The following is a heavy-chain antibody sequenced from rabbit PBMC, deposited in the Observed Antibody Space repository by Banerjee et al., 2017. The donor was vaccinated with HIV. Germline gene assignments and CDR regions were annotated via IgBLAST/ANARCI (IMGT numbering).Heavy chain of an antibody. V-gene: IGHV1S45*01. Sequence: QEQLVESGGGLVQPGGSLKLSCKASGFDFSSYYIYWVRQAPGKGLEWIACIDGGSSGNTYYASWVNGRFTISKTSSTTVTLQMTSLTAADTATYFCARHPYGGGGGYGYDLWGPGTLVTVS. CDR3: ARHPYGGGGGYGYDL. CDR1: GFDFSSYY. J-gene: IGHJ6*01. CDR2: IDGGSSGNT. D-gene: IGHD6-1*01.